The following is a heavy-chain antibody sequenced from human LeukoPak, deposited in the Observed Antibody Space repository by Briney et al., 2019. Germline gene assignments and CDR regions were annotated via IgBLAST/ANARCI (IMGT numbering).Heavy chain of an antibody. CDR2: ISSSTNYI. CDR1: RFTFSSYN. Sequence: GGSLRLSCAASRFTFSSYNINWVRQAPGKGLEWVSSISSSTNYIYYADSMKGRFTISRDNSKKTLYLQMNSLRAEDTAVYYCARDQDYYDSSGYSGIDYWGQGALVTVSS. CDR3: ARDQDYYDSSGYSGIDY. D-gene: IGHD3-22*01. V-gene: IGHV3-21*01. J-gene: IGHJ4*02.